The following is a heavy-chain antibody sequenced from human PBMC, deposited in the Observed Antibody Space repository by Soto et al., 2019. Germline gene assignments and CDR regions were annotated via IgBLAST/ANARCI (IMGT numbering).Heavy chain of an antibody. CDR2: ISDSGGTI. V-gene: IGHV3-23*01. J-gene: IGHJ4*02. CDR1: GFTFRNYA. CDR3: AKRDLGY. Sequence: GSLRLSCAASGFTFRNYAMSWVRQAPGKGLEWVSTISDSGGTISYADSVKGRLTISRDNSRNTLYLQMDSLRVEDTAVYYCAKRDLGYWGRGTMVTVSS. D-gene: IGHD6-13*01.